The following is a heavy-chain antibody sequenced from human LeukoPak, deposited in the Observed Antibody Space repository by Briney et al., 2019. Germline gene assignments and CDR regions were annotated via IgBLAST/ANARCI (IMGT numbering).Heavy chain of an antibody. CDR1: GGSFSSSSYY. V-gene: IGHV4-39*07. J-gene: IGHJ4*02. Sequence: SETLSLTCTVSGGSFSSSSYYWSWIRQPPGKGLEWIGEINHSGSTNYNPSLKSRVTISVDTSKNQFSLKLSSVTAADTAVYYCARGFKRYGPNFDYWGQGTLVTVSS. CDR3: ARGFKRYGPNFDY. D-gene: IGHD5-18*01. CDR2: INHSGST.